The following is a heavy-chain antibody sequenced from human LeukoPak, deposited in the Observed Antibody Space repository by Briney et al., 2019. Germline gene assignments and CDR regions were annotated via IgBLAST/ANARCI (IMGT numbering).Heavy chain of an antibody. J-gene: IGHJ4*02. Sequence: EGSLRLSCAASGFTFSSYSMNWVRQAPGKGLEWVSSISSSSSYIYYADSVKGRFTISRDNAKNSLYLQMNSLRAEDTAVYYCARDRWGDYYGSGSSDCWGQGTLVTVSS. CDR3: ARDRWGDYYGSGSSDC. CDR1: GFTFSSYS. CDR2: ISSSSSYI. V-gene: IGHV3-21*01. D-gene: IGHD3-10*01.